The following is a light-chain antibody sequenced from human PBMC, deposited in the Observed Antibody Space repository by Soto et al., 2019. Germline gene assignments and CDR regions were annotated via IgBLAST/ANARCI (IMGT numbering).Light chain of an antibody. CDR2: GAS. Sequence: EIVMTQSPATLSVSPGKRVNLACRASQSVASHLAWYQQKSGQAPRLLIYGASIRATGIPATFSGSGYGTEFTLTISSLQPEDFALYFCQQYNNWPFSFGPGTRLEIK. CDR1: QSVASH. J-gene: IGKJ5*01. V-gene: IGKV3-15*01. CDR3: QQYNNWPFS.